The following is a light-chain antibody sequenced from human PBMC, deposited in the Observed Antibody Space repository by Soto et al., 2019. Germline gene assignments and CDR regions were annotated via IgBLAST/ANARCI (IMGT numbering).Light chain of an antibody. CDR1: QSIGTY. CDR2: AAS. Sequence: DIQMTQSPSSLSASVGDRVTITCRASQSIGTYLIWYQHKPGKAPNLLIYAASTLQSGVPSRFSGSGSGTDFTLTISSLQPEDFATYYCQQSYGTLITFGQGTRLEI. CDR3: QQSYGTLIT. V-gene: IGKV1-39*01. J-gene: IGKJ5*01.